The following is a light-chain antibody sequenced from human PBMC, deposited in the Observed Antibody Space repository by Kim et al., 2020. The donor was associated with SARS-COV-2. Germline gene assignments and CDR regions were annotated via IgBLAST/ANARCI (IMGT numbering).Light chain of an antibody. CDR2: GIY. J-gene: IGLJ2*01. V-gene: IGLV3-19*01. CDR3: TSRDSSGDHVV. CDR1: ILRYYS. Sequence: GQTVRLTSLGAILRYYSAPLYHQRPGQAPVLVLYGIYTRPSGIPDRFSGSASGITASLTITGAQAEDEADYFCTSRDSSGDHVVFGGGTQLTVL.